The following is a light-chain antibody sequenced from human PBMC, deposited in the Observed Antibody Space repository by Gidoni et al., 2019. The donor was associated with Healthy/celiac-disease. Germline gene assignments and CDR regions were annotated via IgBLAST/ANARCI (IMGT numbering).Light chain of an antibody. CDR1: QSVSSY. CDR3: QQRSNWPLT. Sequence: EIVLTQSPATLSLSPGGRATLSCRASQSVSSYLAWYQQKPGQAPRLLIYDASNRATGIPARLSGSGSGTDYTRTISSLEPEDCAVYYCQQRSNWPLTFGGGTKVEIK. J-gene: IGKJ4*01. CDR2: DAS. V-gene: IGKV3-11*01.